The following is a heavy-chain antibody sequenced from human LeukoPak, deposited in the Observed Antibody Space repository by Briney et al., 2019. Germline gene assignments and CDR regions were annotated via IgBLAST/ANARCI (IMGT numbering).Heavy chain of an antibody. J-gene: IGHJ4*02. CDR1: GGSISSGGYY. Sequence: SETLSLTCTVSGGSISSGGYYWSWIRQHPGKGLEWIGYIYYSGSTYYNPPLKSRVTISVDTSKNQFSLKLSSVTAADTAVYYCARAPAVAVLQYYFDYWGQGTLVTVSS. D-gene: IGHD6-19*01. CDR2: IYYSGST. CDR3: ARAPAVAVLQYYFDY. V-gene: IGHV4-31*03.